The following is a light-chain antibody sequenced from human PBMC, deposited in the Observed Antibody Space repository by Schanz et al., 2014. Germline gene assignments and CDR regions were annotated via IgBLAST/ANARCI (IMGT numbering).Light chain of an antibody. Sequence: QSALTQPASVSGSPGQSITISCTGTNSDVGGYNHVSWYQQYPGKAPKLMIYDVSNRPSGVSNRFSGSKSGNTASLTISGLQAEDEADYYCSSYTRSSTRVAFGGGTKLTVL. CDR3: SSYTRSSTRVA. J-gene: IGLJ2*01. V-gene: IGLV2-14*01. CDR1: NSDVGGYNH. CDR2: DVS.